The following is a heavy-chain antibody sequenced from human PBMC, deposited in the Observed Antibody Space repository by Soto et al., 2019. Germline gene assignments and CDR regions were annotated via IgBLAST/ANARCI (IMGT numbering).Heavy chain of an antibody. D-gene: IGHD3-10*01. CDR3: VRQGFGPLHGLVDV. V-gene: IGHV4-34*01. CDR1: GGSFSAYY. J-gene: IGHJ6*02. CDR2: INHSGST. Sequence: ETLSLTCAVYGGSFSAYYWTWIRQPPGKGLEWIGEINHSGSTNYNPSLKSRVTISVDTSKNQFSLNLSSVTAADTAVYYCVRQGFGPLHGLVDVWGQGTTVTVSS.